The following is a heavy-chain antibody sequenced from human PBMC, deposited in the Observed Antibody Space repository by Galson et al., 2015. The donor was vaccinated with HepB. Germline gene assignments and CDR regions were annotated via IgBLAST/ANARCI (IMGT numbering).Heavy chain of an antibody. CDR1: GFSFSTYA. CDR3: AREEYGSGWYGSVMGNWFDP. V-gene: IGHV3-30*04. D-gene: IGHD6-19*01. J-gene: IGHJ5*02. Sequence: SLRLSCAASGFSFSTYALHWVRQAPGRGLEWVAGISNDGTNKYYADSVKGRFTISRANSRNTIYLNMNSLRVEDTAIYYCAREEYGSGWYGSVMGNWFDPGGQGTLVTVSS. CDR2: ISNDGTNK.